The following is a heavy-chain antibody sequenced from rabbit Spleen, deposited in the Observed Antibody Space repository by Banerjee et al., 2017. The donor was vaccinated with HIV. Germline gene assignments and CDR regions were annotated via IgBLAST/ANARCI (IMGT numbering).Heavy chain of an antibody. CDR3: AREDVGGSYTL. Sequence: QEQLVESGGGLVKPEGSLKLSCTASGFSFSNKAVMCWVRQAPGKGLEWIGIIYSAKGSTDYASWVNGRFTISSDNAQSTVDLKMTSLTAADTATYFCAREDVGGSYTLWGQGTLVTVS. V-gene: IGHV1S47*01. J-gene: IGHJ4*01. CDR2: IYSAKGST. CDR1: GFSFSNKA. D-gene: IGHD1-1*01.